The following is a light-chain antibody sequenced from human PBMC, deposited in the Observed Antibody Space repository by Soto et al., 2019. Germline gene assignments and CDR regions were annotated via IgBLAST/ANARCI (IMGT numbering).Light chain of an antibody. J-gene: IGKJ1*01. CDR3: QQSYSTPGT. Sequence: DIQMTQSPSSLSASVGDRVTITCRASRTISSYLNWYQQKPGKAPKLLIYAASSLQSGVPSRFSGSGSGTDFALTISSLQPEDFATYYCQQSYSTPGTFGQGTKVDI. CDR1: RTISSY. CDR2: AAS. V-gene: IGKV1-39*01.